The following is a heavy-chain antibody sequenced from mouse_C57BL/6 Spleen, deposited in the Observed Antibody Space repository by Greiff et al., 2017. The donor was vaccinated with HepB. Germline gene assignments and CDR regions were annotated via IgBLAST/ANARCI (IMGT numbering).Heavy chain of an antibody. D-gene: IGHD2-3*01. CDR2: IWSGGST. Sequence: VQLQQSGPGLVQPSQSLSITCTASGFSFTSYGVHWVRQSPGKGLEWLGVIWSGGSTDYNAAFISRLSISKDNSKSQVFFKMNSLQADDTAIYYCARTYDGYYGYWYFDVWGTGTTVTVSS. CDR3: ARTYDGYYGYWYFDV. V-gene: IGHV2-2*01. CDR1: GFSFTSYG. J-gene: IGHJ1*03.